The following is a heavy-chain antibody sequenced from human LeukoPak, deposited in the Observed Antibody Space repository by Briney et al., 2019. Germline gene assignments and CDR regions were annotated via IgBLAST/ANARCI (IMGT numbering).Heavy chain of an antibody. J-gene: IGHJ6*02. CDR1: GFTFSSYG. Sequence: GRSLRLSCAASGFTFSSYGMHWVRQAPGKGLEWVAVISYDGSNKYYADSVKGRFTISRGNSKNTLYLQMNSLRAEDTAVYYCAKDRAVSSWGSLYYYYCGMDVWGQGTTVTVSS. V-gene: IGHV3-30*18. CDR2: ISYDGSNK. CDR3: AKDRAVSSWGSLYYYYCGMDV. D-gene: IGHD6-13*01.